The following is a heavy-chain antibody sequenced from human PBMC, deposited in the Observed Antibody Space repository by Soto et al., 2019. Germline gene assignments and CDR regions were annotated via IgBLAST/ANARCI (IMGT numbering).Heavy chain of an antibody. CDR2: IWYDGSNK. CDR3: ARDGTGTTFNWFDP. V-gene: IGHV3-33*01. J-gene: IGHJ5*02. Sequence: QVQLVESGGGVVQPGRSLRLSCAASGFTFSSYGMHWVRQAPGKGLEWVAVIWYDGSNKYYADSVKGRFTISRDNSKNTLDLQMDSLRAEDTSVYYCARDGTGTTFNWFDPWGQGTLVTVSS. D-gene: IGHD1-7*01. CDR1: GFTFSSYG.